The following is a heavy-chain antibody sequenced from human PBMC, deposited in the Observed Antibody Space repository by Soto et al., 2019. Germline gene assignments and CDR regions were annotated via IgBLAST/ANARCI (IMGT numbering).Heavy chain of an antibody. D-gene: IGHD5-18*01. J-gene: IGHJ4*02. CDR2: ISYDGSNK. CDR3: AKSRRGYTAMAPNFDY. CDR1: GFTFSSYG. Sequence: GGSLRLSCVASGFTFSSYGMHWVRQAPGKGLEWVAVISYDGSNKYYADSVKGRFTISRDNSKNTLYLQMNSLRAEDTAVYYCAKSRRGYTAMAPNFDYWGQGTLVTVSS. V-gene: IGHV3-30*18.